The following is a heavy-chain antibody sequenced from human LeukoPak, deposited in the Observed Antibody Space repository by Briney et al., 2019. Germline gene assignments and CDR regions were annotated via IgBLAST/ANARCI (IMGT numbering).Heavy chain of an antibody. CDR1: GGSISSGSYY. CDR2: IYTTGST. Sequence: TSQTLSLTCTVSGGSISSGSYYWSWIRQPAGKGLEWIGRIYTTGSTNHNPSLRSRITISIDTSKNQFSLKLSSVTAADTALYYCARDSLLPSAMGYYYMYVWGKGTTVTVSS. CDR3: ARDSLLPSAMGYYYMYV. D-gene: IGHD2-2*01. J-gene: IGHJ6*03. V-gene: IGHV4-61*02.